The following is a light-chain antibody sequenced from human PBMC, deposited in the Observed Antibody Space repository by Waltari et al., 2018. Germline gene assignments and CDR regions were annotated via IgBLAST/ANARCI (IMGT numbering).Light chain of an antibody. CDR3: QQYDNLHLT. CDR2: DAS. J-gene: IGKJ4*01. Sequence: DIQMTQSPSSLSASVGDRVTITCQASQDISNYLNWYQQKPGKAPTLLIYDASNLETGVPSRFSGSGSGKDFTFTISSLQPEDIATYYCQQYDNLHLTFGGGTKVEIK. V-gene: IGKV1-33*01. CDR1: QDISNY.